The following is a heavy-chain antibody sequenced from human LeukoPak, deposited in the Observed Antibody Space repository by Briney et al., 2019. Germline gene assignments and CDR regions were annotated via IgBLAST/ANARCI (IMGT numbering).Heavy chain of an antibody. CDR1: GYSFSSGYY. CDR3: ARIVVVPAAQVRYYYYGMDV. Sequence: SETLSLTCAVSGYSFSSGYYWGWIRQPPGKGLEWIGSSYHSGSTYYNPSLKSRVTISVDTSKNQFSLKLSSVTAADTAVYYCARIVVVPAAQVRYYYYGMDVWGKGTTVTVSS. V-gene: IGHV4-38-2*01. CDR2: SYHSGST. J-gene: IGHJ6*04. D-gene: IGHD2-2*01.